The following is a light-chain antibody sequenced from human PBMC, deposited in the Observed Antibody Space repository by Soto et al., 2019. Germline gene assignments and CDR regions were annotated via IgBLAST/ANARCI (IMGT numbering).Light chain of an antibody. CDR1: QSISNY. J-gene: IGKJ4*01. V-gene: IGKV1-39*01. CDR2: AAS. Sequence: DMEMTQSPSSLSASVGDRVTITCRASQSISNYLNWYQHKPGKVPKLLIYAASSLQSGVPTRFSGSGSGTDFTLTINSLHTDDFANYYCQESYGTPLTFGGGTKIEIK. CDR3: QESYGTPLT.